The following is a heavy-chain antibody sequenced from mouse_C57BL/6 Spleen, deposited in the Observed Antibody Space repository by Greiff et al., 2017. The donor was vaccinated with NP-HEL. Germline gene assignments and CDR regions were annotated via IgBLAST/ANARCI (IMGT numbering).Heavy chain of an antibody. V-gene: IGHV1-64*01. CDR3: ALDYYGSSPGWFAY. J-gene: IGHJ3*01. D-gene: IGHD1-1*01. CDR2: IHPNSGST. CDR1: GYTFTSYW. Sequence: QVQLQQPGAELVKPGASVKLSCKASGYTFTSYWMHWVKQRPGQGLEWIGMIHPNSGSTNYNEKFKSKATLTVDKSSSTAYMQLSSLTSEDSAVYYCALDYYGSSPGWFAYWGQGTLVTVSA.